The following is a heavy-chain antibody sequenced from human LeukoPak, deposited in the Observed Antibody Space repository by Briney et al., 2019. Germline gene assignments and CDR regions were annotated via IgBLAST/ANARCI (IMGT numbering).Heavy chain of an antibody. CDR2: ISPNSGGT. J-gene: IGHJ4*02. CDR3: ARVFSYGDYGMGGYYFDY. Sequence: ASVKVSCKASGYTFTGYYMHWVRQAPGQGLEWMGWISPNSGGTNYAQEFQGRVTMTRDTSISTAYMELSRLRSDDTAVYYCARVFSYGDYGMGGYYFDYWGQGTLVTVSS. CDR1: GYTFTGYY. V-gene: IGHV1-2*02. D-gene: IGHD4-17*01.